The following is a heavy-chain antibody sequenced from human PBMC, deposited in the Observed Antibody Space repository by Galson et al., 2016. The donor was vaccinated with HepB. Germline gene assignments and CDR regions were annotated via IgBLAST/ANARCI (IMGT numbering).Heavy chain of an antibody. J-gene: IGHJ3*01. CDR3: ARTVDYYDGGAFDL. V-gene: IGHV5-51*01. CDR1: RDSFSGYW. D-gene: IGHD3-22*01. Sequence: QSGAEVKKAGQSLKISCKGSRDSFSGYWIGWVRQMPGKGLEWMGSIYPADSDARYSPSFQGQVTISVDKSTTTAYLQWRRLKASATAMYFCARTVDYYDGGAFDLWGQGTMVTVS. CDR2: IYPADSDA.